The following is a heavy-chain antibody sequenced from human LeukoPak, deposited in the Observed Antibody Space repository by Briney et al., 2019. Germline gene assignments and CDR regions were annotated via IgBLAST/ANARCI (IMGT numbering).Heavy chain of an antibody. CDR3: GKDIPERGYADC. Sequence: GGSVRLSCGASGFTFSGCWMSWVRQAPGKGLEWVANINQHGSGENYVDSVKGRFTISRDNSKNSLYLQVNSLRSEDTALYYCGKDIPERGYADCWGQGTLVTVSS. CDR2: INQHGSGE. J-gene: IGHJ4*02. D-gene: IGHD3-22*01. V-gene: IGHV3-7*05. CDR1: GFTFSGCW.